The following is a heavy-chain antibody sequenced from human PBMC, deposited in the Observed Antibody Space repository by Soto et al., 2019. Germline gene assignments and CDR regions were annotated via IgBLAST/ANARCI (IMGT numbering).Heavy chain of an antibody. J-gene: IGHJ4*02. D-gene: IGHD3-22*01. CDR1: GYTFTSYA. Sequence: ASVKVSCKASGYTFTSYAMHWVRQAPGQRLEWMGWINAGNGNTKYSQKFQGRVTITRDTSASTAYMELSSLRSEDTAVYYCARRGRDYYDSSGYPLGYWGQGTLVTVSS. CDR2: INAGNGNT. CDR3: ARRGRDYYDSSGYPLGY. V-gene: IGHV1-3*01.